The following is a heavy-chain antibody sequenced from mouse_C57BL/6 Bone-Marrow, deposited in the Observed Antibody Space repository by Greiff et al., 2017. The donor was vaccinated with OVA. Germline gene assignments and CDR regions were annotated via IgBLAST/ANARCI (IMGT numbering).Heavy chain of an antibody. J-gene: IGHJ4*01. Sequence: QVQLQQSGAELARPGASVKLSCKASGYTFTSYGISWVKQRTGQGLEWIGEIYPRSGNTYYNEKFKGKATLTADKSSSTAYMELRSLTSEDAAVYFCARKGDDRLYYAMDYWGQGTSVTVSS. CDR3: ARKGDDRLYYAMDY. D-gene: IGHD2-2*01. CDR1: GYTFTSYG. V-gene: IGHV1-81*01. CDR2: IYPRSGNT.